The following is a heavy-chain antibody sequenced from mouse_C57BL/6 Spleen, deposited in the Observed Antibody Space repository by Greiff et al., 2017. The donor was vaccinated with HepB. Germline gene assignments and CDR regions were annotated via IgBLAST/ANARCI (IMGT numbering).Heavy chain of an antibody. J-gene: IGHJ2*01. V-gene: IGHV14-2*01. D-gene: IGHD2-4*01. CDR1: GFNIKDYY. CDR3: ARRTMITTRYFDY. Sequence: VHVKQSGAELVKPGASVKLSCTASGFNIKDYYMHWVKQRTEQGLEWIGRIDPEDGETKYAPKFQGKATITADTSSNTAYLQLSSLTSEDTAVYYCARRTMITTRYFDYWGQGTTLTVSS. CDR2: IDPEDGET.